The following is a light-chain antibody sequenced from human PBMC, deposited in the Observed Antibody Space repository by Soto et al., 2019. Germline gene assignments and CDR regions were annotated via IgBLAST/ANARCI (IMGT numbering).Light chain of an antibody. V-gene: IGLV1-44*01. CDR1: SSNIGSNT. J-gene: IGLJ3*02. Sequence: QTVVTQPPSASGTPGQRVTISCSGSSSNIGSNTVNWYQQLPGTAPKLLIYSNNQRPSGVPDRFSGSKSGTSASLAISGLQSEDEADYYCAAWDDSLSGWVFGGGTKLTVL. CDR2: SNN. CDR3: AAWDDSLSGWV.